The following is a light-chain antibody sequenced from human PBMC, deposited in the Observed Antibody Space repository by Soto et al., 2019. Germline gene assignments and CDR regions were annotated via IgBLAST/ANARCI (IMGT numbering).Light chain of an antibody. CDR1: QSVSRF. J-gene: IGKJ2*01. V-gene: IGKV3-15*01. CDR2: AAS. CDR3: QQYDHWPPYS. Sequence: TQSPVTLSVSPGDRASLSCRASQSVSRFLAWYQQTPGQPPRLLIYAASSRVLGVPARFTGSGSETDFTLTISAVQSEDAAIYYCQQYDHWPPYSFGQGTRLEI.